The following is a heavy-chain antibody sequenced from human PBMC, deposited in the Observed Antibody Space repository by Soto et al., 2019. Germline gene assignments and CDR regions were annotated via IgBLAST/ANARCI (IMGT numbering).Heavy chain of an antibody. CDR1: GGSIRSGGYY. CDR3: ARDYYDFWSGYSSMDV. J-gene: IGHJ6*01. Sequence: SETLSLTCSVSGGSIRSGGYYWSWIRQHPGKGLEWIGYIYYSGSTYYNPSLSSRVTLSLDTSNNHFSLKLSFVTAADTVLFYCARDYYDFWSGYSSMDVWGKWTTVTVSS. V-gene: IGHV4-31*03. D-gene: IGHD3-3*01. CDR2: IYYSGST.